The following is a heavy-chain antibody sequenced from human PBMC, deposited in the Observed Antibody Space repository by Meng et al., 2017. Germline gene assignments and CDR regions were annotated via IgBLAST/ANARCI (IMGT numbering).Heavy chain of an antibody. J-gene: IGHJ4*02. CDR1: GDSVSSNSAA. Sequence: QIQRQRSGPGLVKPSQTLSLICAISGDSVSSNSAAWNWIRQSPSRVLEWLGRAYYRSKWYHDYAESVKSRISIDPDTSKNQFSLQLRSVTPEDSAVYYCARGSYSFDSWGQRTLVTVSS. V-gene: IGHV6-1*01. D-gene: IGHD1-26*01. CDR3: ARGSYSFDS. CDR2: AYYRSKWYH.